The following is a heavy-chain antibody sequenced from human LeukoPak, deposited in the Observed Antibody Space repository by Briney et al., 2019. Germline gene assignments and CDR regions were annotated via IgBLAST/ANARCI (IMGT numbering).Heavy chain of an antibody. V-gene: IGHV3-23*01. CDR3: AKDHTPGLADY. D-gene: IGHD2-2*02. Sequence: GGSLRLSCAASGFTFSSYAMSWVRQAPGKGLEWVSAISGSGGSTYYSDSVKGRFTISRDNSENTLYLQMNSLRAEDTAVYYCAKDHTPGLADYWGQGTLVTVSS. CDR2: ISGSGGST. CDR1: GFTFSSYA. J-gene: IGHJ4*02.